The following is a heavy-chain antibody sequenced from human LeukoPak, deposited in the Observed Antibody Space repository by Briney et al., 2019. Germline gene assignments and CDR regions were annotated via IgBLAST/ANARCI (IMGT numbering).Heavy chain of an antibody. CDR1: GYTFSIYN. CDR2: INPSGGT. J-gene: IGHJ4*02. CDR3: AREGVAGTGLAF. V-gene: IGHV1-46*04. Sequence: GASVKVSCKASGYTFSIYNMHWVRQAPGQGLEWGGIINPSGGTSYAQNLQGRITMTRDTSTSTLYMELSSLRSEDTAVYYCAREGVAGTGLAFWGQGTLVTVSS. D-gene: IGHD6-13*01.